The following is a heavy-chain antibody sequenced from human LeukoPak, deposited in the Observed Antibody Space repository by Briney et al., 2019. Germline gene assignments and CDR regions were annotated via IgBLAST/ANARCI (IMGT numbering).Heavy chain of an antibody. Sequence: PSETLSLTCTVSGGSISSSSYYWGWIRQPPGKGLEWIGEINHSGSTNYNPSLKSRVTISVDTSKNQFSLKLSSVTAADTAVYYCARSALSAYYYYGMDVWGQGTTVTVSS. CDR1: GGSISSSSYY. V-gene: IGHV4-39*07. J-gene: IGHJ6*02. CDR2: INHSGST. CDR3: ARSALSAYYYYGMDV.